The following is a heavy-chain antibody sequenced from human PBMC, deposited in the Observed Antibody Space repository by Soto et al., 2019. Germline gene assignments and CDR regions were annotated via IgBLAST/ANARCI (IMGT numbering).Heavy chain of an antibody. V-gene: IGHV4-59*01. CDR3: ARLTTVTTNFDS. CDR1: GGSISSYY. CDR2: IYYSGST. J-gene: IGHJ4*02. Sequence: SETLSLTCTVYGGSISSYYWSWIRQPPGKGLEWIGYIYYSGSTNYNPSLKSRVTISVDTSKDQFSLKLSSVTAADTAVYYCARLTTVTTNFDSWGQGTLVTVSS. D-gene: IGHD4-17*01.